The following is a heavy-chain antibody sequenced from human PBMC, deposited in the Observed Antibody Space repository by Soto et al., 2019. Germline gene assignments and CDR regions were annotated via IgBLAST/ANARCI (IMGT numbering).Heavy chain of an antibody. V-gene: IGHV1-69*13. CDR1: GVTFSRQD. D-gene: IGHD5-12*01. J-gene: IGHJ4*02. Sequence: SVKVSWKASGVTFSRQDMRWVRQAPGQGLEWMGGIIPTFGAPQYAEKFQDRVTITADESTSTAYMELSSLTSEDTAVYYCATNEGRDGYSFDYWGQGTLVTVSS. CDR3: ATNEGRDGYSFDY. CDR2: IIPTFGAP.